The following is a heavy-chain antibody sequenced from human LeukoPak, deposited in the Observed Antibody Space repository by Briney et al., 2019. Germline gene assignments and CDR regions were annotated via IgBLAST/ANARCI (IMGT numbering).Heavy chain of an antibody. CDR2: INPNSGGT. CDR1: GYTFTGYY. D-gene: IGHD2-15*01. V-gene: IGHV1-2*02. Sequence: ASVKVSCKASGYTFTGYYMHWVRQAPGQGLEWMGWINPNSGGTNYAQKFQGRVTMTRDTSISTAYMELSRLRSDDTAVYYCARDGKLILGYCSGGSCYSRWFDPWGQGTLVTVSS. CDR3: ARDGKLILGYCSGGSCYSRWFDP. J-gene: IGHJ5*02.